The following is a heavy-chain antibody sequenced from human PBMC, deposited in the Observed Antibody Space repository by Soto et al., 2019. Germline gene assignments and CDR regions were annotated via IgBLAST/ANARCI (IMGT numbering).Heavy chain of an antibody. J-gene: IGHJ3*01. CDR1: GFTFDYYW. CDR2: VHSGGTTT. D-gene: IGHD3-10*01. Sequence: EVQLVESGGGLVQPGESLRLSCAASGFTFDYYWMHWVRQAPGKGLVWVSRVHSGGTTTTYVDSVKGRFTISRDNARNTVLLKVRSLRSEDTAIYYCARGARGCFDLWGHGTMVTVSS. CDR3: ARGARGCFDL. V-gene: IGHV3-74*01.